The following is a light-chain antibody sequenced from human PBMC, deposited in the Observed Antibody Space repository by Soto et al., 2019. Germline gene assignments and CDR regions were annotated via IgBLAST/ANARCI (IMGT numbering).Light chain of an antibody. V-gene: IGLV1-40*01. CDR1: SSNIGAGYD. CDR2: GNT. Sequence: QSVLTQPPSVSGAPGQRATISCTGSSSNIGAGYDVHWYQQLPGTAPKLLIYGNTNRLSGVPDRFSGSKSDTSASLAITGLQAEDEADYYCQSYDDSLSCSVFGGGTKLTVL. CDR3: QSYDDSLSCSV. J-gene: IGLJ3*02.